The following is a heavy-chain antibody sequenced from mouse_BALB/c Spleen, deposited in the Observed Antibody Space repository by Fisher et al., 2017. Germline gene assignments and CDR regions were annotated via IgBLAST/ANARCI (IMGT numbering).Heavy chain of an antibody. Sequence: KFKGKATLTVDKSSSTAYMELRSLTSEDSAVYYCARSVYDAMDYWGQGTSVTVSS. V-gene: IGHV1-26*01. CDR3: ARSVYDAMDY. J-gene: IGHJ4*01. D-gene: IGHD2-3*01.